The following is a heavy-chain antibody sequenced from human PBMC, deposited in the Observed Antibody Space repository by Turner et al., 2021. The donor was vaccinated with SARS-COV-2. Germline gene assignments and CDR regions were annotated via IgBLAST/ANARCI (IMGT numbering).Heavy chain of an antibody. CDR1: GYTFTDYH. Sequence: QVHLAKSGAEVKKPGASVKVSCKASGYTFTDYHMHWVRQAPGQGLEWVGWLNPNTGGTNYAQRFQGRVTITADASVNTAYMEMSSLTSDDTAVYYCARDSGITGVDIWSEGTLVTVSP. D-gene: IGHD1-20*01. V-gene: IGHV1-2*02. CDR2: LNPNTGGT. J-gene: IGHJ4*02. CDR3: ARDSGITGVDI.